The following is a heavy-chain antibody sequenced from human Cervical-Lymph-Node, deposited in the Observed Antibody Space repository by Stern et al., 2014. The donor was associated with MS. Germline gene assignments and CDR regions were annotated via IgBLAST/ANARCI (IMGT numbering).Heavy chain of an antibody. CDR2: INHSGST. CDR1: GGSFSGYY. CDR3: ACRRRGPIGY. J-gene: IGHJ4*02. D-gene: IGHD3-10*01. Sequence: QVQLQQWGAGLLKPSETLSLTCAVYGGSFSGYYWSWIRQPPGKGLEWIGEINHSGSTNYNPSLKSRVTISVDTSKNQFSLKVSSVTAADTAVYYCACRRRGPIGYWGQGTLVTVSS. V-gene: IGHV4-34*01.